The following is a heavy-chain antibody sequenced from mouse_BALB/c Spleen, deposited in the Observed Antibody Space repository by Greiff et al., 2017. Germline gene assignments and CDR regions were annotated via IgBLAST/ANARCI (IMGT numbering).Heavy chain of an antibody. D-gene: IGHD2-10*02. CDR1: GFTFSSYT. J-gene: IGHJ1*01. Sequence: EVKLVESGGGLVKPGGSLKLSCAASGFTFSSYTMSWVRQTPEKRLEWVATISSGGGNTYYPDSVKGRFTISRDNAKNNLYLQMSSLRSEDTALYYCARSEYGNYRYFDVWGAGTTVTVSS. V-gene: IGHV5-9*03. CDR3: ARSEYGNYRYFDV. CDR2: ISSGGGNT.